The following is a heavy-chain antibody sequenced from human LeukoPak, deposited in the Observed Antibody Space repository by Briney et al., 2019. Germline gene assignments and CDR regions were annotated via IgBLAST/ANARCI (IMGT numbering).Heavy chain of an antibody. V-gene: IGHV3-30*04. Sequence: RGSLRLSCAASGFTFSSYAMHWVRQAPGKGLEWVAVISYDGSNKYYADSVKGRFTISRDNSKNTLYLQMNSLRAEDTAVYYCARGSLGTTTVDYWGLGTLVTVSS. CDR2: ISYDGSNK. J-gene: IGHJ4*02. CDR3: ARGSLGTTTVDY. CDR1: GFTFSSYA. D-gene: IGHD1-26*01.